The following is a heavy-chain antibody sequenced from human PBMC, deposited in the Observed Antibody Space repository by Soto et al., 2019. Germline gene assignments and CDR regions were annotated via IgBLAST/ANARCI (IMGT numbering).Heavy chain of an antibody. CDR2: INPNSGGT. Sequence: ASVKVSCKASGYTFTGYYMHWVRQAPGQGLEWMGWINPNSGGTNYAQKFQGRVTMTRDTSISTAYMELSRLRYDDTAVYYCVGGSSSVVKKNWFDPWGQGTLVTVSS. CDR1: GYTFTGYY. CDR3: VGGSSSVVKKNWFDP. V-gene: IGHV1-2*02. J-gene: IGHJ5*02. D-gene: IGHD2-15*01.